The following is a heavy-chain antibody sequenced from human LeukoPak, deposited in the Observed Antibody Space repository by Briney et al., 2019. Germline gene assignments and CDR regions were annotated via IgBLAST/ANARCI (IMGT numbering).Heavy chain of an antibody. V-gene: IGHV4-34*01. J-gene: IGHJ4*02. CDR2: INHSGST. CDR1: GGSFSGYY. D-gene: IGHD6-6*01. CDR3: ARGFTAARRRGGSYFDY. Sequence: NSSETLSLTCAVYGGSFSGYYWSWIRQPPGKGLEWIGEINHSGSTNYNPSLKSRVSISVDTSKNQFSLKLSSVTAADTAVYYCARGFTAARRRGGSYFDYWGQGTLVTVSS.